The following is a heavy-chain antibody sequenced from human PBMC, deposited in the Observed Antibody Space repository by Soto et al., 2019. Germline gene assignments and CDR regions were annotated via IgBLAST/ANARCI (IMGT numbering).Heavy chain of an antibody. Sequence: GGSLRLSCAASGFTFSSYAMSWVRQAPGKGLEWVSAISGSGGSTYYADSVKGRFTISRDNSKNTLYLQMNSLRAEDTAVYYCAKASLPYSSGWYNFDYWGQGTLVTVSS. J-gene: IGHJ4*02. CDR2: ISGSGGST. CDR3: AKASLPYSSGWYNFDY. V-gene: IGHV3-23*01. CDR1: GFTFSSYA. D-gene: IGHD6-19*01.